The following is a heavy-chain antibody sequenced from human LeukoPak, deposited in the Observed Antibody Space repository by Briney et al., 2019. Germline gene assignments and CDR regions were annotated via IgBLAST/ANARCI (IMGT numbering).Heavy chain of an antibody. D-gene: IGHD6-19*01. J-gene: IGHJ4*02. CDR2: IYPADSDT. Sequence: GESLKISCKGSGYSFATHWIGWVRQVPGKGLEWMGIIYPADSDTKYSPSCQGQVTIPADTSISTAYLQWSSLKASDTAMYYCARIRRGIAVAGFDYWGQGTLVTVSS. CDR1: GYSFATHW. V-gene: IGHV5-51*01. CDR3: ARIRRGIAVAGFDY.